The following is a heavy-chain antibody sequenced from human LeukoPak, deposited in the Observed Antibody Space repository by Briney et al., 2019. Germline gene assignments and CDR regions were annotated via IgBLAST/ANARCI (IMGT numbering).Heavy chain of an antibody. D-gene: IGHD6-13*01. CDR2: IYYSGST. J-gene: IGHJ4*02. V-gene: IGHV4-31*11. CDR1: GGSFSGYY. CDR3: ARSSSWLSFDY. Sequence: SETLSLTCAVYGGSFSGYYWSWIRQHPRKGLEWIGYIYYSGSTYYNPSLKSRVTISVDTSKNQFSLKLSSVTAADTAVYYCARSSSWLSFDYWGQGTLVTVSS.